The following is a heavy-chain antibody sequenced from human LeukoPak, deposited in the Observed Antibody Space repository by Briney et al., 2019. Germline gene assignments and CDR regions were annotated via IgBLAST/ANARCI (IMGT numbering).Heavy chain of an antibody. CDR3: AKGVRGYSYAIDY. Sequence: PGGSLRLSCAASGFTFSSYWMHWVRQAPGKGLVWVSRINSDGSSTSYADSVKGRFTISRDNARNSLYLQMNSLRDEDTALYYCAKGVRGYSYAIDYWGQGTLVTVSS. J-gene: IGHJ4*02. V-gene: IGHV3-74*01. CDR2: INSDGSST. D-gene: IGHD5-12*01. CDR1: GFTFSSYW.